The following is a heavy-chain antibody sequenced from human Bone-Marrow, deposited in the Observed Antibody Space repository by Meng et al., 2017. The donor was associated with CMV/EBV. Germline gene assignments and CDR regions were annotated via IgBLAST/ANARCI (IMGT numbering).Heavy chain of an antibody. D-gene: IGHD1-1*01. CDR1: GGSISSGGYY. Sequence: SETLSLTCTVSGGSISSGGYYWSWIRQHPGKGLEWIGYIYYSGSTYYNPSLKSRVTISVDTSKNQFSLKLSSVTAADTAVYYCARKNDLDRDAFDIWGQGTTVTVSS. J-gene: IGHJ3*02. CDR2: IYYSGST. V-gene: IGHV4-31*03. CDR3: ARKNDLDRDAFDI.